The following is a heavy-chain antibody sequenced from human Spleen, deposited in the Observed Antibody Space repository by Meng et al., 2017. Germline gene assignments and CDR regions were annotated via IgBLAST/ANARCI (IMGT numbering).Heavy chain of an antibody. V-gene: IGHV3-74*01. Sequence: GESLKISCADSGFTFSSYWMHWVRQAPGKGLVWVSRINIDGSTTAYADSVKGRFTISRDNAKNTLYLQMNSLRAEDTAVYYCARGGYSSGLDYWGQGTQVTVSS. CDR3: ARGGYSSGLDY. J-gene: IGHJ4*02. CDR2: INIDGSTT. CDR1: GFTFSSYW. D-gene: IGHD6-19*01.